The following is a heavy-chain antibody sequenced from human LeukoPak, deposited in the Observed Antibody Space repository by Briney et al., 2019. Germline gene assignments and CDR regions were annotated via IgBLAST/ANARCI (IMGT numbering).Heavy chain of an antibody. CDR2: ISSSSSYI. D-gene: IGHD4-11*01. Sequence: GGSLRLSCAASGFTFSSYSMNWVRQAPGKGLEWVSSISSSSSYIYYADSVKGRFTISRDNAKNSLYLQMNSLRAEDTAVYYCARDRRDYSVLSYYYYGMDVWGQGTTVTVSS. J-gene: IGHJ6*02. CDR3: ARDRRDYSVLSYYYYGMDV. CDR1: GFTFSSYS. V-gene: IGHV3-21*04.